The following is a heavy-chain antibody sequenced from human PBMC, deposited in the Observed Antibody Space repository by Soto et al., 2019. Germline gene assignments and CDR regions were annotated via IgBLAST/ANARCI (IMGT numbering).Heavy chain of an antibody. CDR2: IIPIFGTA. CDR3: ARSVSTIFGVNYYYYGMDV. D-gene: IGHD3-3*01. Sequence: QVQLVQSGAEVKKPGSSVKVSCKASGGTLSSYGISWVRQAPGQGLEWMGGIIPIFGTANYAQKFQGRVTITADESTSTAYMELSSLRSEDTAVYYCARSVSTIFGVNYYYYGMDVWGQGTTDTVSS. J-gene: IGHJ6*02. CDR1: GGTLSSYG. V-gene: IGHV1-69*12.